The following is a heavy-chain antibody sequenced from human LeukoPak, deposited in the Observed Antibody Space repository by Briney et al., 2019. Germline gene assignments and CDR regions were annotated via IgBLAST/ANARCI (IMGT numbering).Heavy chain of an antibody. Sequence: SETLSLTCTVSGDSISSYYWSWIRQPAGKGLEWIGRIYTSGSTNYNPSLKSRVTMSVDTSKNQFSLKLSSVTAADTAVYYCARERLNVLLWFGENDAFDIWGQGTMVTVSS. D-gene: IGHD3-10*01. CDR3: ARERLNVLLWFGENDAFDI. V-gene: IGHV4-4*07. CDR2: IYTSGST. CDR1: GDSISSYY. J-gene: IGHJ3*02.